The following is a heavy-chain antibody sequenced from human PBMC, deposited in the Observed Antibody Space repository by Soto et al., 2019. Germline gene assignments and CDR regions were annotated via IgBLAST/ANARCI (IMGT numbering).Heavy chain of an antibody. J-gene: IGHJ6*02. CDR3: ARPRFRGMDV. D-gene: IGHD3-10*01. CDR1: GFSLSNYF. CDR2: IKEDGSEK. V-gene: IGHV3-7*03. Sequence: GGSLRLSXVGSGFSLSNYFMSWVRQAPGKGLEWVANIKEDGSEKYYVESVKGRFTTSRDNAKNSLYLQVNSLRDEDTAVYYCARPRFRGMDVWGQGTTVTVSS.